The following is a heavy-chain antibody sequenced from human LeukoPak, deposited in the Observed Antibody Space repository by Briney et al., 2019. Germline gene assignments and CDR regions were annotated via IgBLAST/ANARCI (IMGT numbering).Heavy chain of an antibody. Sequence: GASVKVSCKASGYTFTTYGINWVRQAPGQGLEWMGWINTNTGNPTYAQGFTGRFVFSLDTSVSTAYLQISSLKAEDTAVYYCARLSPGASAWPDYWGKGPLVTVSP. CDR2: INTNTGNP. V-gene: IGHV7-4-1*02. J-gene: IGHJ4*02. CDR1: GYTFTTYG. D-gene: IGHD3-16*02. CDR3: ARLSPGASAWPDY.